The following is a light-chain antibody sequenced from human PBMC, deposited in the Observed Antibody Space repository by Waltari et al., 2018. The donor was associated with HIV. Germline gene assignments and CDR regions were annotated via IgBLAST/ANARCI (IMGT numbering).Light chain of an antibody. CDR3: MEALETPLT. Sequence: DIVMTQSPLPLSVTPGEPASISSKSSQSLLKSNGYIYLDWYLQKPGQSPQLLIYLGSNRASGVPDRFSGSGSATDFTLKISRVEAEDAGIYYCMEALETPLTFGGGTRVEIK. J-gene: IGKJ4*01. V-gene: IGKV2-28*01. CDR2: LGS. CDR1: QSLLKSNGYIY.